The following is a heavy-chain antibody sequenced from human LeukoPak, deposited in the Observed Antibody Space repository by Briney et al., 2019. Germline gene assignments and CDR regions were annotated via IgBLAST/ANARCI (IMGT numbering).Heavy chain of an antibody. V-gene: IGHV3-23*01. J-gene: IGHJ3*02. Sequence: GGSLRLSRAASGFTFSSYAMSWVRQAPGKGLEWVSAISGSGGSTYYADSVKGRFTISRDHSKNTLYLQMNSLRAEDTAVYYCAKDLGYSSSEDAFDIWGQGTMVTVSS. CDR1: GFTFSSYA. D-gene: IGHD6-6*01. CDR2: ISGSGGST. CDR3: AKDLGYSSSEDAFDI.